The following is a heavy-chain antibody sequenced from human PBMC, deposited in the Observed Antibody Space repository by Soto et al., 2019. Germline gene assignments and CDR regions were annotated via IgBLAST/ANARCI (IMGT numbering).Heavy chain of an antibody. CDR2: ISYDGSNK. V-gene: IGHV3-30*03. CDR1: GFTFSSYG. J-gene: IGHJ4*02. CDR3: AVGATHYFDY. D-gene: IGHD1-26*01. Sequence: QVQLVESGGGVVQPGRSLRLSCAASGFTFSSYGMHWVRQAPGKGLEWVAVISYDGSNKYYADSVKGRFTISRDNSKNTLYLQMNSLRAEDTAVYYCAVGATHYFDYWGQGTLVTVSS.